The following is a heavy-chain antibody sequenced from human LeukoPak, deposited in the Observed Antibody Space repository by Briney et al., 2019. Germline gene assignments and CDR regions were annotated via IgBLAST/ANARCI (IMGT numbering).Heavy chain of an antibody. Sequence: SETLSLTCAVYGGSFSGYYWSWIRQPPGKGLEWIGEINHSGSTNYNPSLKSRVTISVDTSKNQFSLKLSSVTAADTAVYYCARHKGPPFDYWGQGTLVTVSS. J-gene: IGHJ4*02. CDR2: INHSGST. CDR1: GGSFSGYY. CDR3: ARHKGPPFDY. V-gene: IGHV4-34*01.